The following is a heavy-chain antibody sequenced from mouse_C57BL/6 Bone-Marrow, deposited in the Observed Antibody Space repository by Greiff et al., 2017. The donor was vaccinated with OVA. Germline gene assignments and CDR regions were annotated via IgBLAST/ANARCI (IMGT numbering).Heavy chain of an antibody. J-gene: IGHJ4*01. CDR2: INPSSGYT. CDR1: GYTFTSYW. V-gene: IGHV1-7*01. CDR3: AKGGYDGYYVDYAMDY. D-gene: IGHD2-3*01. Sequence: QVQLKQSGAELAKPGASVKLSCKASGYTFTSYWMHWVKQRPGQGLEWIGYINPSSGYTKYNQKFKDKATLTADKSSSTAYMQLSSLTYEDSTVYYCAKGGYDGYYVDYAMDYWGQGTSVTVSS.